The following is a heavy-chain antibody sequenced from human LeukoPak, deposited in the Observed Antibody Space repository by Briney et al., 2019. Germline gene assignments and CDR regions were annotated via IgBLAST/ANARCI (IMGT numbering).Heavy chain of an antibody. D-gene: IGHD3-16*01. CDR3: ARDGYDYVWGSPDY. V-gene: IGHV1-46*01. Sequence: ASVNVSCTASGGTFSSYAISWVRQAPGQGLEWMGIINPSGGSTSYAQKFQGRVTMTRDTSTSTVYMELSSLRSEDTAVYYCARDGYDYVWGSPDYWGQGTLVTVSS. CDR2: INPSGGST. CDR1: GGTFSSYA. J-gene: IGHJ4*02.